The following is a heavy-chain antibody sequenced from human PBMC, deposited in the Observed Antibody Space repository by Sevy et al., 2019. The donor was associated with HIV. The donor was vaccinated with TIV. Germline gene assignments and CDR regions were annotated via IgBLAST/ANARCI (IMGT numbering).Heavy chain of an antibody. V-gene: IGHV3-66*02. D-gene: IGHD3-22*01. Sequence: EPLKISCAASGFTVSSNYMSWVRQAPGKGLEWVSVIYSGGSTYYADSVKGRFTISRDNSKNTLYLQMNSLRAEDTAVYYCARSPDYYDSTSLDYWGQGTLVTVSS. J-gene: IGHJ4*02. CDR3: ARSPDYYDSTSLDY. CDR2: IYSGGST. CDR1: GFTVSSNY.